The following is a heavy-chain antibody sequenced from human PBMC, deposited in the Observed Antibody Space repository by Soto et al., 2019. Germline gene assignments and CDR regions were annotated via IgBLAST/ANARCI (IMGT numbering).Heavy chain of an antibody. Sequence: ASVKVSCKASGYTFTSYGISWVRQAPGQGLEWMGWISAYNGNTNYAQKLQGRVTMTTDTSTSTAYMELRSLRSDDTAVYYCARAAGGYSYGYDFDYRGQGTLVTVSS. J-gene: IGHJ4*02. V-gene: IGHV1-18*01. CDR2: ISAYNGNT. D-gene: IGHD5-18*01. CDR3: ARAAGGYSYGYDFDY. CDR1: GYTFTSYG.